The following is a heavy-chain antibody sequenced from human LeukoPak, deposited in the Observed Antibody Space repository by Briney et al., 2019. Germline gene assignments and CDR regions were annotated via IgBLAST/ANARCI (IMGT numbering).Heavy chain of an antibody. V-gene: IGHV1-8*01. CDR3: ARAHSVDDYYYYGMDV. CDR2: MNPNSGNT. D-gene: IGHD5-12*01. J-gene: IGHJ6*02. CDR1: GYTFTSYD. Sequence: WASVKVSCKASGYTFTSYDINWVRQATGQGLEWMGWMNPNSGNTGYAQKFQGRVTMTRNTSISTAYMEPSSLRSEDTAVYYCARAHSVDDYYYYGMDVWGQGTTVTVSS.